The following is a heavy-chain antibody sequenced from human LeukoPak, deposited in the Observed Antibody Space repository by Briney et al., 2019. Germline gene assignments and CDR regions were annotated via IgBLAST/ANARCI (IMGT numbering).Heavy chain of an antibody. D-gene: IGHD4-23*01. Sequence: AGGSLRLSCAASGFTFSSYAMHWVRQAPGKGLEWVAVISYDGSNKYYADSVKGRFTISRDNSKNTLYLQMNSLRAEDTAVYYCARVSRRWADAFDIWGQGTMVTVSS. V-gene: IGHV3-30-3*01. J-gene: IGHJ3*02. CDR3: ARVSRRWADAFDI. CDR2: ISYDGSNK. CDR1: GFTFSSYA.